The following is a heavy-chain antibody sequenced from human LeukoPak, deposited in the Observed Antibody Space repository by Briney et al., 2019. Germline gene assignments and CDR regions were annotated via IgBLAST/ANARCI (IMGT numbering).Heavy chain of an antibody. V-gene: IGHV3-23*01. Sequence: GGSLRLSCAASGFTFSSYAMSWVRQAPGKGLEWVSAISGSGGSTYYADSVKGRFTISRDNSKNTLYLPTNSLRAEDTAVYYCVSGITMIVVVPNFDYWGQGTLVTVSS. CDR2: ISGSGGST. D-gene: IGHD3-22*01. CDR1: GFTFSSYA. J-gene: IGHJ4*02. CDR3: VSGITMIVVVPNFDY.